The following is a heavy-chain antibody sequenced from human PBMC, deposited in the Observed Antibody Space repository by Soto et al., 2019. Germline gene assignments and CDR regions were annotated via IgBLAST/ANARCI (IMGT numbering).Heavy chain of an antibody. V-gene: IGHV4-39*01. CDR2: IYYSGRT. D-gene: IGHD2-21*02. CDR3: ARQRTTVVTQAYFDH. J-gene: IGHJ4*02. CDR1: GESISSSSYY. Sequence: SETLSLTCIVSGESISSSSYYWGWIRQPPGKGLEWIGSIYYSGRTYYNPSFKSRVTISIDTPKNQFSLKLSSVTATDTAVYYCARQRTTVVTQAYFDHWGQGALVTVSS.